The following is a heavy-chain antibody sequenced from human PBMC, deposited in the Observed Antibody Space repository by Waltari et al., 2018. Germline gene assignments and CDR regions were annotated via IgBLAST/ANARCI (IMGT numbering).Heavy chain of an antibody. CDR3: ARGTTMAATAN. D-gene: IGHD6-19*01. CDR2: IDYSGNT. J-gene: IGHJ4*02. V-gene: IGHV4-39*01. CDR1: GGSLSSTSYY. Sequence: QLQESGPGLVKPSETLSLSCTVSGGSLSSTSYYWGWIRQSPGKGLEWVGSIDYSGNTYCPPSLKGRVTISGDRSKNQFSLKLSSVTAAETAVYYCARGTTMAATANWGQGTLVTVSS.